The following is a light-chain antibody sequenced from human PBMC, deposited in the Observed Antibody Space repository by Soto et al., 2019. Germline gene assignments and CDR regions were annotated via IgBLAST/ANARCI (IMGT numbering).Light chain of an antibody. J-gene: IGLJ3*02. CDR3: CSYAGSSTRWV. V-gene: IGLV2-23*02. CDR1: SSDVGSYNL. Sequence: QSALTQPASVSGSPGQSITISCTGTSSDVGSYNLVSWYQQHPGKASKLMIYEVSKRPSGVSNRFSGSKSGNTASLTISGLQAEDEADYYCCSYAGSSTRWVFGGGTQLTVL. CDR2: EVS.